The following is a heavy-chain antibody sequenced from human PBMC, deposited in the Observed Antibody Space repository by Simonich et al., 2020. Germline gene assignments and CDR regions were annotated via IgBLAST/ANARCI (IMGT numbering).Heavy chain of an antibody. J-gene: IGHJ5*02. D-gene: IGHD3-9*01. V-gene: IGHV4-34*01. Sequence: QVQLQQWGAGLLKPSETLSLTCAVYGGSFSGYYWSWIRQPPRKGLGWIGEINHSVSTNYNPSLKSRVTISGDTSKNQFSLKLSSVTAAETAVYSCARCGLVNYDILTGYHNWFDPWGQGTLVTVSS. CDR2: INHSVST. CDR1: GGSFSGYY. CDR3: ARCGLVNYDILTGYHNWFDP.